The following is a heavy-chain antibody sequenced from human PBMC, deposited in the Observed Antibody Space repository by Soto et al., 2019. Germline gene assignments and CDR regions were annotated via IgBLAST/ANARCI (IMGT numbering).Heavy chain of an antibody. CDR2: ISGSGGST. V-gene: IGHV3-23*01. D-gene: IGHD3-10*01. CDR3: AKGGIGWFEP. Sequence: GWSLRLSCAASGFTFSSYAMSWVRKAPGKGLEWVAAISGSGGSTYYADSVKGRFTISRDNSKNTLYVQMNSLRVENTAVYYCAKGGIGWFEPWGQGTLVAVSS. CDR1: GFTFSSYA. J-gene: IGHJ5*02.